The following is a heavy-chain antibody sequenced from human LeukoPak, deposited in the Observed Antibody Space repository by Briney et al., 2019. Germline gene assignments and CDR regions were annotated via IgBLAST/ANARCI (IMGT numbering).Heavy chain of an antibody. D-gene: IGHD1-1*01. CDR2: ISGSGGST. J-gene: IGHJ4*02. CDR1: GFTFSSYA. V-gene: IGHV3-23*01. Sequence: GGSLRLSCAASGFTFSSYAMSWVRQAPGKGLEWVSAISGSGGSTYYADSVKGRFTISRDNSKNTLYLQMSSLRAEDTAVYYCYGLSEAGTTSDWGQGTLVTVSS. CDR3: YGLSEAGTTSD.